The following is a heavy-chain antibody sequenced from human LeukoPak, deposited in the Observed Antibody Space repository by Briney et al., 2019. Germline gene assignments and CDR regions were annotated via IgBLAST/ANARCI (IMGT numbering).Heavy chain of an antibody. CDR1: GFTFSSYA. Sequence: GGSLRLSCAASGFTFSSYAMHWVRQAPGKGLEWVAVISYDGSNKYYADSVKGRFTISRDNAKNTLYLQMNTLRVEDTAVYYCTRDLMDYDVSTGLHHYYMDVWGQGTTVTVSS. D-gene: IGHD3-9*01. V-gene: IGHV3-30-3*01. CDR3: TRDLMDYDVSTGLHHYYMDV. CDR2: ISYDGSNK. J-gene: IGHJ6*02.